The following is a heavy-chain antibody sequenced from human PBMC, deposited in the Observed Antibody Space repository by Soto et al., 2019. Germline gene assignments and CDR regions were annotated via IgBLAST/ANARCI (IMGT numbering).Heavy chain of an antibody. CDR3: ARDLIAAGGSGKRGWFDP. CDR2: INPSGGST. CDR1: GYTFTSYY. Sequence: QVQLVQSGAEVKKPGASVKVSCKASGYTFTSYYMHWVRQAPGQGLEWMGIINPSGGSTSYAQKFQGRVTMTRDTSTSTVYMELSSLRSEDTAVYYCARDLIAAGGSGKRGWFDPWGQGTLVTVSS. D-gene: IGHD6-13*01. J-gene: IGHJ5*02. V-gene: IGHV1-46*01.